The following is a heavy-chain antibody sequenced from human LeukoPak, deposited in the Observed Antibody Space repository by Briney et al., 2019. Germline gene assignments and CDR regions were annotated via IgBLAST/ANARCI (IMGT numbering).Heavy chain of an antibody. CDR3: ARKSGYTYSFDY. CDR1: GFTFSSYG. D-gene: IGHD5-18*01. CDR2: IWYDGSDK. V-gene: IGHV3-33*01. J-gene: IGHJ4*02. Sequence: QPGGSLRLSCAASGFTFSSYGMHWVRQAPGKALEWVAVIWYDGSDKYYADSVRGRFTISRDNSKNTLSLQMNSLRVDDTAVYYCARKSGYTYSFDYWGQGALVTVSS.